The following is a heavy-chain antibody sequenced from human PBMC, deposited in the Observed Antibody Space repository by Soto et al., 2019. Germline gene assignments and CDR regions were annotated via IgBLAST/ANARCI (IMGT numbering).Heavy chain of an antibody. V-gene: IGHV3-30-3*01. D-gene: IGHD7-27*01. CDR1: GFTFSSYA. CDR2: ISYDGSNK. CDR3: ARVLNWGTTYYYYGMDV. Sequence: QVQLVESGGGVVQPGRSLRLSCAASGFTFSSYAMHWVRQAPGKGLDWVAVISYDGSNKYYADSVKGRFTISRDNSKNTLYLQMNSLRAEDTAVYYCARVLNWGTTYYYYGMDVWGQGTTVTVSS. J-gene: IGHJ6*02.